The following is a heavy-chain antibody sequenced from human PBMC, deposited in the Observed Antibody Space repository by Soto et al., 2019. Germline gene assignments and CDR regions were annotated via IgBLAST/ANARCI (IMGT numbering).Heavy chain of an antibody. D-gene: IGHD3-22*01. CDR3: ARDFYDSVGYKWFDY. Sequence: SETLSLTCTVSGDTSTSYYWGWIRQAPGKGLEWIGHIHNSGTSTHNPSLDGRVTISIDMSKKQFSLKLTSLTSADTAVYYCARDFYDSVGYKWFDYWSQGAL. CDR1: GDTSTSYY. J-gene: IGHJ5*01. V-gene: IGHV4-59*01. CDR2: IHNSGTS.